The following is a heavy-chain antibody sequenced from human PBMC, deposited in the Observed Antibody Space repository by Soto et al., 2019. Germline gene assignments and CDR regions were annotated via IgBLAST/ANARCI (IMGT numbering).Heavy chain of an antibody. CDR1: GFTFSSYA. Sequence: PGGSLRLSCAASGFTFSSYAMSWVRQAPGKGLEWASAISGSGGSTYYADSVKGRFTISRDNSKNTLYLQMNSLRAEDTAVYYCAKKPGFGVVIVRLDYWGQGTLVTVSS. V-gene: IGHV3-23*01. J-gene: IGHJ4*02. CDR3: AKKPGFGVVIVRLDY. CDR2: ISGSGGST. D-gene: IGHD3-3*01.